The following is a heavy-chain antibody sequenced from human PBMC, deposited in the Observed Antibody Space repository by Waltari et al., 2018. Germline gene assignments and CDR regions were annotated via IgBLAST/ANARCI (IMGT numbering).Heavy chain of an antibody. CDR3: AKDRVRSPGYYGMDV. Sequence: EVQLVESGGDLVQPGRSLRLSCAASGFNFHDYAMHWVRQAPGKGLEWFSSSSCNSNNIVDADSVQGRFNTSRDSAKSSLYLEMINLRPEDTALYFCAKDRVRSPGYYGMDVWGQGTTVTVSS. J-gene: IGHJ6*02. CDR2: SSCNSNNI. V-gene: IGHV3-9*01. CDR1: GFNFHDYA.